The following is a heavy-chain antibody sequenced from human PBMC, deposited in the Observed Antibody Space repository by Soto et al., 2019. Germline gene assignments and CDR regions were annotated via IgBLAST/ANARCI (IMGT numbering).Heavy chain of an antibody. J-gene: IGHJ4*02. Sequence: QVQLVQSGAEVKKPGASVKVSCKASGYTFTSYDINWVRQATGQGLEWMGWMNPNSGNTGYAHKFQGRVTMTRNTSISTAYMELSSLRSDDTAVYYCARSVEWLVSFDYWGQGTLVTVSS. CDR1: GYTFTSYD. D-gene: IGHD6-19*01. CDR2: MNPNSGNT. V-gene: IGHV1-8*01. CDR3: ARSVEWLVSFDY.